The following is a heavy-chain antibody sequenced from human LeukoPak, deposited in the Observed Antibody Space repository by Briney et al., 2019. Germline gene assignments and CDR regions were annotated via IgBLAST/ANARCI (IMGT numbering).Heavy chain of an antibody. CDR3: ARVGPNSSGWYHYYYGMDV. Sequence: GGSLRLSCSASGFTVSSNYMSWVRRAAGKGVEWVSVIYSGGSTYYADSVKGRFTISRDNSKNTLYLQMNSLRAEDTAVYYCARVGPNSSGWYHYYYGMDVWGQGTTVTVSS. J-gene: IGHJ6*02. CDR1: GFTVSSNY. CDR2: IYSGGST. V-gene: IGHV3-66*01. D-gene: IGHD6-19*01.